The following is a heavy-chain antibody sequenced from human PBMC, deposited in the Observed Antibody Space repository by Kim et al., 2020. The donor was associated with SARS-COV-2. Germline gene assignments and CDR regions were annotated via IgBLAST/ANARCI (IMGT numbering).Heavy chain of an antibody. CDR3: ARHFLGYCSSTSCSGGMDV. Sequence: GESLKISCKGSGYSFTSYWISWVRQMPGKGLEWMGRIDPSDSYTNYSPSFQGHVTISADKSISTAYLQWSSLKASDTAMYYCARHFLGYCSSTSCSGGMDVWGQGTTVTVSS. CDR2: IDPSDSYT. CDR1: GYSFTSYW. J-gene: IGHJ6*02. D-gene: IGHD2-2*01. V-gene: IGHV5-10-1*01.